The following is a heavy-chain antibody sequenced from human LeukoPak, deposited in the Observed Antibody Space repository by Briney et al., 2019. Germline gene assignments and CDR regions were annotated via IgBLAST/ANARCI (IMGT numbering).Heavy chain of an antibody. CDR1: GFTFSSYD. V-gene: IGHV3-23*01. Sequence: GGSLRLSRAASGFTFSSYDMSWVSQAPGKGREGGAAISGSGGSTYYADSAKGRYTIYRDNQKNRLYLQMTSLRAQDTAVYYSAVGNYLGRNFVYWGQGALVTVSS. D-gene: IGHD1-7*01. J-gene: IGHJ4*02. CDR3: AVGNYLGRNFVY. CDR2: ISGSGGST.